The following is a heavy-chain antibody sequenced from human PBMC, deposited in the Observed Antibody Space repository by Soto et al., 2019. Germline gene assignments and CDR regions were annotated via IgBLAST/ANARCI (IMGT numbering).Heavy chain of an antibody. CDR1: GFPFTRYS. CDR2: ISSTTNYI. J-gene: IGHJ4*02. CDR3: ARESEDLTSIFDY. Sequence: PVGSLRLSCAASGFPFTRYSMNWVRQAPGKGLEWVSSISSTTNYIYYADSMKGRFTVSRDNAKNSVYLEMNSLSAEDTAVYYCARESEDLTSIFDYWGQGTLVTV. V-gene: IGHV3-21*01.